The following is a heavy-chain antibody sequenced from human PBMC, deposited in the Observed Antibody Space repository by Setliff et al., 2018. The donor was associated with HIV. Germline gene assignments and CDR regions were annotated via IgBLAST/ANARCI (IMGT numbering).Heavy chain of an antibody. CDR2: IYTSGST. J-gene: IGHJ2*01. CDR1: GGSIRWYR. D-gene: IGHD3-16*01. Sequence: PSETLSLTCTVSGGSIRWYRVGWIRQPAGEGLEWIGRIYTSGSTNYNPSLKSRVTMSVDTSKNQFSLKLSSVTAADTAVYYCAGAGGGGRWLHLSYWYFDLWGRGTLVTVSS. V-gene: IGHV4-4*07. CDR3: AGAGGGGRWLHLSYWYFDL.